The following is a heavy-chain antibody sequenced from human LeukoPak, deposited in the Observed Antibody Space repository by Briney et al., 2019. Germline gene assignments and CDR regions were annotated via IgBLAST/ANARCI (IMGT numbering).Heavy chain of an antibody. V-gene: IGHV4-59*08. J-gene: IGHJ2*01. CDR1: GGSISNYY. CDR2: IYYSGST. CDR3: ARRTYFDL. Sequence: SESLSLTCTVSGGSISNYYWSWVRQPPRKGVEWTGYIYYSGSTTYNPSLKSRVTISVDTSKNQFSLKLSSVTAADTAVYYCARRTYFDLWGRGTLVTVSP.